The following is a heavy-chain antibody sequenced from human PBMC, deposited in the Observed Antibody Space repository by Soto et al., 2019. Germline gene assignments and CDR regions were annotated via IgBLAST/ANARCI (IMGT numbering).Heavy chain of an antibody. D-gene: IGHD2-2*01. CDR1: GGSISSGGYY. J-gene: IGHJ3*02. CDR2: IYYSGST. Sequence: PSETLSLTCTVSGGSISSGGYYWSWIRQHPGKGLEWIGYIYYSGSTYYNPSLKSRVTISVDTSKNQFSLKLSSVTAADTAVYYCAREGVVVPAALKPRGRDAFDIWGQGTMVTVSS. CDR3: AREGVVVPAALKPRGRDAFDI. V-gene: IGHV4-31*03.